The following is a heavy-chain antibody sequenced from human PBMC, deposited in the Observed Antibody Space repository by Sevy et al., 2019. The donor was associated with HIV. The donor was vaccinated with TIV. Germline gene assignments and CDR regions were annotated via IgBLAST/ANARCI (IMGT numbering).Heavy chain of an antibody. J-gene: IGHJ6*02. V-gene: IGHV3-21*01. CDR3: ARVNCTNGVCFQGYYYYGLDV. D-gene: IGHD2-8*01. CDR1: GFSFSGYS. CDR2: IDTSSSYI. Sequence: GGSLRLSCAASGFSFSGYSFNWVRQAPGKGLEWVSSIDTSSSYIYYADSVKGGFTNSRDNAKNSLYLQMSSLRAEDTAVDFCARVNCTNGVCFQGYYYYGLDVWGQGTTVTVSS.